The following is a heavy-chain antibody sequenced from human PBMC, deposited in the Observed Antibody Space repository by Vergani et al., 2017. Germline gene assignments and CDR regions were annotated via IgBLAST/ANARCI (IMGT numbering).Heavy chain of an antibody. D-gene: IGHD2-21*01. Sequence: QLQLQESGPGLVKPSETLSLTCTVSGVSIGSNSYYWGWIRQPPGKGLEWIGTIYYTGTTYYNEAHKSRLTISVDTSKNQFSLHLTSVTAADTAVYYCARHISVVRPSSMTAFDYWGQGTLVTVSS. CDR3: ARHISVVRPSSMTAFDY. J-gene: IGHJ4*02. CDR2: IYYTGTT. V-gene: IGHV4-39*01. CDR1: GVSIGSNSYY.